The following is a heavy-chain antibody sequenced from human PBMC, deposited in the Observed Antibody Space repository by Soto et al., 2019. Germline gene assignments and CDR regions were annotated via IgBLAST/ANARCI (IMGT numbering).Heavy chain of an antibody. Sequence: QVQLVESGGGVVQPGRSLRLSCAASGFTFSSYGMHWVRQAPGKGLEWVAVIWYDGSNKYYAYSVKGRFTISRDNSKNTLDLQMNSMRAEATAVYYVARSDYGDYAAFDIWGQGTMVTVSS. J-gene: IGHJ3*02. CDR3: ARSDYGDYAAFDI. CDR2: IWYDGSNK. D-gene: IGHD4-17*01. V-gene: IGHV3-33*01. CDR1: GFTFSSYG.